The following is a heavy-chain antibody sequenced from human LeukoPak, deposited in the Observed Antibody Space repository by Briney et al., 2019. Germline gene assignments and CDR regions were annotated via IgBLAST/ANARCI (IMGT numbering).Heavy chain of an antibody. V-gene: IGHV1-3*01. CDR2: INAGNGNT. CDR3: ARGGQYQLLGFDY. CDR1: GCTFTNYA. Sequence: AAVTVSFMASGCTFTNYAMHGVRQPPGQRLEGRGWINAGNGNTKYSQKFQGRVTITRDTSASTAYMEMSSLRSEDTAVYFCARGGQYQLLGFDYWGQGTLVTVSS. J-gene: IGHJ4*02. D-gene: IGHD2-2*01.